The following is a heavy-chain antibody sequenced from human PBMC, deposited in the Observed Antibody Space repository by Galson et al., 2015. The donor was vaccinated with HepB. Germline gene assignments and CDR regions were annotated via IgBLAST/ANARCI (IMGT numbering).Heavy chain of an antibody. D-gene: IGHD6-6*01. CDR2: ISVYNGNT. J-gene: IGHJ4*02. CDR1: GYTFNSYG. CDR3: ARARYSSSPPDY. V-gene: IGHV1-18*01. Sequence: SVKVSCKASGYTFNSYGISWVRQAPGQGLEWMVWISVYNGNTNYAQKLQGRVTMTTDTSTSTAYMELRSLRSDDTAVYYCARARYSSSPPDYWGQGTLVTVSS.